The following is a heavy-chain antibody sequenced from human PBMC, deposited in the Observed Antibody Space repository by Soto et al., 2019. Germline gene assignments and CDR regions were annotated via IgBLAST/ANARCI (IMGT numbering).Heavy chain of an antibody. D-gene: IGHD3-22*01. CDR3: AKSSGGSYRAFDY. CDR2: MNPNSGHT. V-gene: IGHV1-8*01. CDR1: GDTFTNYD. J-gene: IGHJ4*02. Sequence: ASVKVSCKASGDTFTNYDINCVRRAPGQGLEWMGWMNPNSGHTGFARKFQGRVTMTKSTAIRTAYMELSSLKSEDTAVYYCAKSSGGSYRAFDYWGQGTLVTVSS.